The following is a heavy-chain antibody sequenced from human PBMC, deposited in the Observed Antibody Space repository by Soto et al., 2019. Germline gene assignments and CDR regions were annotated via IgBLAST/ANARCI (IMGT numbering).Heavy chain of an antibody. CDR3: ARPGGRVEQQLGEGFDP. V-gene: IGHV4-39*01. CDR2: IYYSGST. J-gene: IGHJ5*02. D-gene: IGHD6-13*01. CDR1: GGSISSSSYY. Sequence: SETLSLTCTVSGGSISSSSYYWGWIRQPPGKGLEWIGSIYYSGSTYYNPSLKSRVTISVDTSKNQFSLKLSSVTAADTAVYYCARPGGRVEQQLGEGFDPWGQGTLVTVSS.